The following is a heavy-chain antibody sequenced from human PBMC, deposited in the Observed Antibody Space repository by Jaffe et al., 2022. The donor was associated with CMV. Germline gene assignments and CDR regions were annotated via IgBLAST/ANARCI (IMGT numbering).Heavy chain of an antibody. D-gene: IGHD6-6*01. CDR2: IYYTGST. CDR3: ARDLRGVLVYFDS. CDR1: GGSVSSDNYY. V-gene: IGHV4-61*01. Sequence: QVQLQESGPGLVKPSETLSLTCTVSGGSVSSDNYYWSWIRQPPGKGLEWIGYIYYTGSTNYNPSLKSRVTISVDTSKNQFSLKLSSVTAADTAVYYCARDLRGVLVYFDSWGQGTLVTVSS. J-gene: IGHJ4*02.